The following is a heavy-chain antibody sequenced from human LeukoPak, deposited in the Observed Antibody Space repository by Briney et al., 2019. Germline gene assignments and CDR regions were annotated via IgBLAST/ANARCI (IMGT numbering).Heavy chain of an antibody. CDR3: VKFYYSAFSDS. D-gene: IGHD4/OR15-4a*01. J-gene: IGHJ4*02. Sequence: PGGSLRLSCAASGFTFSDYYMSWIRQAPGKGLEWLSYISTSSSYTNYADSVKGRFTISRDDAKNSLYLQMNSLRAADTAVYYCVKFYYSAFSDSWGQGTLVTVSS. V-gene: IGHV3-11*03. CDR1: GFTFSDYY. CDR2: ISTSSSYT.